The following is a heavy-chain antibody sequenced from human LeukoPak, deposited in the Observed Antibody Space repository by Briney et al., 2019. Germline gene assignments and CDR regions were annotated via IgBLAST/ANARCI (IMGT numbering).Heavy chain of an antibody. CDR3: ARGHYYDFSWGAFDI. V-gene: IGHV3-7*01. D-gene: IGHD3-3*01. Sequence: GGSLRLSCAASGFTFSSYWMSWVRQAPGKGLEWVANIKQDGSEKYYVDSVKGRFTISRDNAKNSLYLQVNSLRAEDTAVYYCARGHYYDFSWGAFDIWGQGTMVTVSS. CDR1: GFTFSSYW. CDR2: IKQDGSEK. J-gene: IGHJ3*02.